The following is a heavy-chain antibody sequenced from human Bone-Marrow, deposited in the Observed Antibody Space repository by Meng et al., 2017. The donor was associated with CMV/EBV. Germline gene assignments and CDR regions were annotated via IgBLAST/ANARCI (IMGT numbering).Heavy chain of an antibody. CDR3: AKDSLGGSSWYGGWFVP. J-gene: IGHJ5*02. Sequence: GESLKISCAASGFTFDDYTMHWVRQAPGKGLEWVSLISWDGGSTYYADSVKGRFTISRDNSKNSLYLQMNSLRTEDTALYYCAKDSLGGSSWYGGWFVPCGQGTL. V-gene: IGHV3-43*01. CDR1: GFTFDDYT. D-gene: IGHD6-13*01. CDR2: ISWDGGST.